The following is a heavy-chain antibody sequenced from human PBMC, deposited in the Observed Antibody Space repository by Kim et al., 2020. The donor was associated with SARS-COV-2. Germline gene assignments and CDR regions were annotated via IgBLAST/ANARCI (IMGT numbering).Heavy chain of an antibody. Sequence: SPTIYYAHSVKRRFTTSRDTAKNSLYLQMNSLRDEDTALYYCARRGPYFDSWGQGTLVTVSS. CDR2: SPTI. J-gene: IGHJ4*02. V-gene: IGHV3-48*02. CDR3: ARRGPYFDS.